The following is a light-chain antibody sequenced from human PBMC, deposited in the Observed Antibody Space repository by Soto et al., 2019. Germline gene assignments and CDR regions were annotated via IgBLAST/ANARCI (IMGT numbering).Light chain of an antibody. Sequence: EMVLTQSPATLSLSPGERATLSCRASQSVSSYLAWYQQKPGQAPRLLIYDASNRATGIPARFSGSGSGTDFTLTISSLEPEDFAVYYGQQRSNWPGTVGGGTKVEIK. CDR2: DAS. CDR3: QQRSNWPGT. CDR1: QSVSSY. J-gene: IGKJ4*01. V-gene: IGKV3-11*01.